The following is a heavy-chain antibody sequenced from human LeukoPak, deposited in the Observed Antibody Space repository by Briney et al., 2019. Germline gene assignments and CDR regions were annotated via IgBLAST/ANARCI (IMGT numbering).Heavy chain of an antibody. CDR2: IYYSGST. V-gene: IGHV4-59*01. CDR3: ARGLEFWSGYYAYMDV. CDR1: GGSIRSYY. Sequence: SETLSLTCTVSGGSIRSYYWSWIRQPPGKGLDWIGYIYYSGSTNYNPSLKSRVTISVDTSKNQFSLKLSSVTAADTAVYYCARGLEFWSGYYAYMDVWGKGTTVTVSS. J-gene: IGHJ6*03. D-gene: IGHD3-3*01.